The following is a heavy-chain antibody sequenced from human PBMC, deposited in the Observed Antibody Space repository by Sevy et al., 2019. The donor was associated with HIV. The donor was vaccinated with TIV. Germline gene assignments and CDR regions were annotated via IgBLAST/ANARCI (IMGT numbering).Heavy chain of an antibody. CDR1: GFTFSSYW. CDR2: IKEDGSEK. CDR3: ARTYRITDV. D-gene: IGHD1-26*01. V-gene: IGHV3-7*01. J-gene: IGHJ6*04. Sequence: GGSLRLSCAASGFTFSSYWMSWVRQAPGKGLEWVAKIKEDGSEKQCVDSVKGRFTISRDNAKNSLYLQMNSLRADDTAMYYYARTYRITDVWGKGTTVTVSS.